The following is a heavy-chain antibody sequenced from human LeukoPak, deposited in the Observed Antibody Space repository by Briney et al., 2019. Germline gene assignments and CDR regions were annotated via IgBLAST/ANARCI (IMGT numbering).Heavy chain of an antibody. CDR3: ARSRETAAGELDY. CDR2: NYHSGST. V-gene: IGHV4-30-2*01. D-gene: IGHD6-13*01. J-gene: IGHJ4*02. Sequence: SETLSLTCTVSGGSISSGGYYWSWIRQPPGKGLEWIGYNYHSGSTYYNPSLKSRVTISVDRSKNQFSLKLSSVTAADTAVYYCARSRETAAGELDYWGQGTLVTVSS. CDR1: GGSISSGGYY.